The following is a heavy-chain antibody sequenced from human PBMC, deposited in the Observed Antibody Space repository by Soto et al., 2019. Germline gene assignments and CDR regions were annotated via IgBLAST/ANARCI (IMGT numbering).Heavy chain of an antibody. J-gene: IGHJ4*02. V-gene: IGHV4-61*01. CDR3: ARESYYDFWSGYPDY. Sequence: SETLSLSCTVSVGSVSSGSYYWSWIRQPPGKGLEWIGYIYYSGSTNYNPSLKSRVTISVDTSKNQFSLKLSSVTAADTAVYYCARESYYDFWSGYPDYWGQGTLVTVSS. D-gene: IGHD3-3*01. CDR2: IYYSGST. CDR1: VGSVSSGSYY.